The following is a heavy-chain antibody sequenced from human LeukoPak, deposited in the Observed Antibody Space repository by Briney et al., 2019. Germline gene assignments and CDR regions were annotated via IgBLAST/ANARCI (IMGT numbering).Heavy chain of an antibody. CDR3: ARDPRIVVVPAASWDAFDI. D-gene: IGHD2-2*01. CDR1: GGSISSGSYY. Sequence: PSQTLSLTCTVSGGSISSGSYYWSWIRQPAGKGLEWIGRIYTSGSTNYNPSLKSRVTISVDTSRNQFSLKLSSVTAADTAVYYCARDPRIVVVPAASWDAFDIWGQGTMVTVSS. J-gene: IGHJ3*02. CDR2: IYTSGST. V-gene: IGHV4-61*02.